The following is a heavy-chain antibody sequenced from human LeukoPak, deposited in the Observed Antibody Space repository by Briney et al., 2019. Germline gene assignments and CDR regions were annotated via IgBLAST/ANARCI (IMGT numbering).Heavy chain of an antibody. CDR3: ARGYSDGALGWFGYYYYYMDV. D-gene: IGHD3-10*01. CDR1: GYTFTSYD. V-gene: IGHV1-8*01. J-gene: IGHJ6*03. CDR2: MSPNSGNT. Sequence: ASVKVSCKASGYTFTSYDINWVRQATGQGLEWMGWMSPNSGNTGYAQKFQGRVTMTRNTSISTAYMELSSLRSEDTAVYYCARGYSDGALGWFGYYYYYMDVWCKGTTVTISS.